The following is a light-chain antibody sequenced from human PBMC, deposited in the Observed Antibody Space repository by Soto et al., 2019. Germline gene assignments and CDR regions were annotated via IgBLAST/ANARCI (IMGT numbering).Light chain of an antibody. Sequence: EIVMTQSPATLSVSPGDRATLSCRASQSVSSNLAWYQHKPGQAPRLLIFGASTTATGIPDRFSGSGSGTDFTLTISRLEPEDFAVYYCQQYGSSPTFGGGTKVDIK. J-gene: IGKJ4*01. V-gene: IGKV3-20*01. CDR3: QQYGSSPT. CDR2: GAS. CDR1: QSVSSN.